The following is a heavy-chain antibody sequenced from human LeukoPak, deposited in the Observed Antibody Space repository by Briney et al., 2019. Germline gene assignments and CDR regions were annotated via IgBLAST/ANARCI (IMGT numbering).Heavy chain of an antibody. J-gene: IGHJ4*02. CDR3: AKRGVVIRVILVGFHKEAYYYDS. CDR2: ISGSGGST. Sequence: GGFLRLSCAVSGITLSNYGMSWVRQAPGKGLEWVAGISGSGGSTTYADSVKGRFTISRDNPKNTLYLHMNNLRAEDTAVYFCAKRGVVIRVILVGFHKEAYYYDSWGQGALVTVSS. CDR1: GITLSNYG. V-gene: IGHV3-23*01. D-gene: IGHD3-22*01.